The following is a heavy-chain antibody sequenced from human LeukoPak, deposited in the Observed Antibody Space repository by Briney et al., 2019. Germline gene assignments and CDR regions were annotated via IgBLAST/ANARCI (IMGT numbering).Heavy chain of an antibody. V-gene: IGHV4-59*01. Sequence: SETLSLTCAVYGGSISDYYWSWIRQPPGKGLEWIGYIYYSGNTNYNPSLRSRITVSVDTSKNQFSLKLNSVTAADTAVYYCARGDNWFVPWGQGTLVTVSS. CDR1: GGSISDYY. CDR2: IYYSGNT. J-gene: IGHJ5*02. CDR3: ARGDNWFVP.